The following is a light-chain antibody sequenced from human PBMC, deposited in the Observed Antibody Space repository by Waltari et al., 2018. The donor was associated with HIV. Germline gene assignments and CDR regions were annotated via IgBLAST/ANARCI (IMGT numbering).Light chain of an antibody. CDR3: QQRSNWPPSLT. Sequence: EIVLTQSPVTLSLSPGERATLSCRASQNIGSHLAWYQQKPGLAPRLLIFDASSRATGIPARFSGGESGTDFTLTISSLEPEDFAVYFCQQRSNWPPSLTFGGGTKVEIK. J-gene: IGKJ4*01. V-gene: IGKV3-11*01. CDR2: DAS. CDR1: QNIGSH.